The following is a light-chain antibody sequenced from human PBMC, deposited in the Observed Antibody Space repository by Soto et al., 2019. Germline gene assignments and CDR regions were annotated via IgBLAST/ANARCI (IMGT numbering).Light chain of an antibody. V-gene: IGLV7-46*01. CDR1: TGAVTSGHY. CDR2: DTS. Sequence: QAVVTQEHSLTVSPGGTVTLTCGSSTGAVTSGHYPYWFQQKPGQAPRTLIYDTSNKHSWTPARFSGSLLGGKAALTLSGAQPEDEAEYYCLLSYSGARGVLGGGTKLTVL. CDR3: LLSYSGARGV. J-gene: IGLJ2*01.